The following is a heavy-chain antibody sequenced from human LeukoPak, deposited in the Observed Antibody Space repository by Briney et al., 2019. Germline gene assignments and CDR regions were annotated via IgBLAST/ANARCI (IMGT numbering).Heavy chain of an antibody. J-gene: IGHJ4*02. V-gene: IGHV4-34*01. Sequence: SETLSLTCAVYGGSFSGYYWSWIRQPPGKGLEWIGEINHSGSTNYNPSLKSRVTISVDTSKNQFSLKLSSVTAADTAVYYCARGSAARGSDWGQGTLVTVSS. D-gene: IGHD6-13*01. CDR2: INHSGST. CDR3: ARGSAARGSD. CDR1: GGSFSGYY.